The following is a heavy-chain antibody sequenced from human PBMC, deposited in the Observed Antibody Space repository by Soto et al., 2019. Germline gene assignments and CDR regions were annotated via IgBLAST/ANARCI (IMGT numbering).Heavy chain of an antibody. CDR3: ARDSSMIGVGINDSGMAV. J-gene: IGHJ6*04. D-gene: IGHD3-22*01. Sequence: ASVKVSCKASGGTFSSYAISWVRQAPGQGLEWMGGIIPIFGTANYAQKFQGRVTITADKSTSTAYMELSSLRSEDTAVYYCARDSSMIGVGINDSGMAVWGKGTTVTVSS. CDR1: GGTFSSYA. CDR2: IIPIFGTA. V-gene: IGHV1-69*06.